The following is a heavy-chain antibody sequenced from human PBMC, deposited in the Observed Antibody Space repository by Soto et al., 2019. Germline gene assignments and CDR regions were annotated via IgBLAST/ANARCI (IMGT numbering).Heavy chain of an antibody. Sequence: SVRASSKAPGYTFTSKAISWLRPATGQGLEWMGWISAYNGNTNYAQKLQGRVTMTTDTSTSTAYMELRSLRSDDTAVYYCARAPGYYDSSGYFEYWGQGTLVTVSS. CDR1: GYTFTSKA. CDR2: ISAYNGNT. CDR3: ARAPGYYDSSGYFEY. V-gene: IGHV1-18*01. J-gene: IGHJ4*02. D-gene: IGHD3-22*01.